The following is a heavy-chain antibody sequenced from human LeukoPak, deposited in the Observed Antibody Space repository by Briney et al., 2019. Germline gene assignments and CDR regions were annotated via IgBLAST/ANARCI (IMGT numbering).Heavy chain of an antibody. CDR2: FYYSGST. J-gene: IGHJ4*02. V-gene: IGHV4-59*08. Sequence: PSETLSLTFPVSGGSISSGYWRWIRQPPGKGLEWIGYFYYSGSTNYNPSLKSRVTIFVDTSKNQFSLRLSSVTAADTAVYYCARVRGSPSVVEYWGQGTLVTVSS. CDR1: GGSISSGY. D-gene: IGHD3-10*01. CDR3: ARVRGSPSVVEY.